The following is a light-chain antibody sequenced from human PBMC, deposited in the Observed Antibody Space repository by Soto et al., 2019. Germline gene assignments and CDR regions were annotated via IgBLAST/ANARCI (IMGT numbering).Light chain of an antibody. V-gene: IGLV2-8*01. CDR2: EVS. J-gene: IGLJ3*02. CDR1: SSDVGGYNF. Sequence: QSALTQPPSASGSPGQSVTISCTGTSSDVGGYNFDSWYQQHPGKAPKLMIYEVSQRPSGVSDRFSGSKSGNTASLTVSGLQAEDEADYYCSSYAGRNNLVFGGGTKLTVL. CDR3: SSYAGRNNLV.